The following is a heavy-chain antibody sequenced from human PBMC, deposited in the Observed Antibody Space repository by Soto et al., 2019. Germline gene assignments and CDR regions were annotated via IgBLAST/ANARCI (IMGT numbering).Heavy chain of an antibody. Sequence: PSETLSLTCTVSGGSISSGDYYWSWIRQPPGKGLEWIGYIYYSGSTYYNPSLKSRVTISVDTSKNQFSLKLSSVTAADTAVYYCARKPVSYWFDPWGQGTLVTGSS. D-gene: IGHD3-16*02. CDR2: IYYSGST. CDR3: ARKPVSYWFDP. V-gene: IGHV4-30-4*01. CDR1: GGSISSGDYY. J-gene: IGHJ5*02.